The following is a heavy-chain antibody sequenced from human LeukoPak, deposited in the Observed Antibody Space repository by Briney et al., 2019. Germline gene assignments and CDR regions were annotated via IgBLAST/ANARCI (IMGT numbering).Heavy chain of an antibody. V-gene: IGHV1-8*01. CDR2: MNPNIGNT. CDR1: GYTFTSYD. CDR3: ARGKTRITIFGVVIYYYGMDV. D-gene: IGHD3-3*01. J-gene: IGHJ6*02. Sequence: GASVKVSCKASGYTFTSYDINWVRQATGQRLEWMGWMNPNIGNTAYAQKLQARVTMTRNTSLSTAYMELSSLRSADTAVYYCARGKTRITIFGVVIYYYGMDVWGQGTTVTVSS.